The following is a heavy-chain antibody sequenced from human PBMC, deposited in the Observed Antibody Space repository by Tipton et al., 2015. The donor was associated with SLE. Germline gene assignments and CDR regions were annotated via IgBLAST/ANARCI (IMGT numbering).Heavy chain of an antibody. Sequence: SLRLSCAASGFTFDDYAMDWVRQAPGKGLEWVSGISWNSGTMGYADSVKGRFTISRDNAKNSLYLQMNSLRDEDTAVYYCARGDANSGDYWGQGTLATVSS. J-gene: IGHJ4*02. V-gene: IGHV3-9*01. CDR1: GFTFDDYA. CDR2: ISWNSGTM. D-gene: IGHD3-10*01. CDR3: ARGDANSGDY.